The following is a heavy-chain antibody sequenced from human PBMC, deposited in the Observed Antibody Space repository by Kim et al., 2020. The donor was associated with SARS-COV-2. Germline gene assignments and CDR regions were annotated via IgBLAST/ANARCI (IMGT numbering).Heavy chain of an antibody. J-gene: IGHJ4*02. CDR2: IKSTGDGGTI. V-gene: IGHV3-15*01. Sequence: GGSLRLSCAASGFNFNKAWMSWVRQAPGKGLEWVGRIKSTGDGGTIDYAAPAKGRFTISRDDSKNTVDLQMTSLKTEDTAVYYCTTDRGAYCGGDCYEGYWGQGTLVTVSS. CDR1: GFNFNKAW. CDR3: TTDRGAYCGGDCYEGY. D-gene: IGHD2-21*02.